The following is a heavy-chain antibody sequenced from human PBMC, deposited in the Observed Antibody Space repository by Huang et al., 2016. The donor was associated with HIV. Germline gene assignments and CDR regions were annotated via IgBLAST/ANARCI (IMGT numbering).Heavy chain of an antibody. Sequence: QVQLQQWGAGLLKPSETLSLTCAVYGGSFSGYYWSWIRQSPGKGLEWIGEIKHSGSTNYNPSLKSRVTISVDTSKNQFSLKLSSVTAADTAVYYCARILMYYNSSGYGFDYWGQGTLVTVSS. J-gene: IGHJ4*02. CDR3: ARILMYYNSSGYGFDY. CDR2: IKHSGST. D-gene: IGHD3-22*01. CDR1: GGSFSGYY. V-gene: IGHV4-34*01.